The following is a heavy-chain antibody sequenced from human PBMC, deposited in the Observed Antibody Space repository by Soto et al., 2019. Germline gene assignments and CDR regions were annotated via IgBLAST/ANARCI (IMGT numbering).Heavy chain of an antibody. V-gene: IGHV4-59*01. CDR1: GGSISSYY. Sequence: SETLSLTCTVPGGSISSYYWSWIRQPPGKGLEWIGYIYYSGSTNYNPSLKSRVTISVDTSKNQFSLKLSSVTAADTAVYYCARGNQDDFWSGYIYYYMDVWGKGTTVTVSS. CDR2: IYYSGST. J-gene: IGHJ6*03. D-gene: IGHD3-3*01. CDR3: ARGNQDDFWSGYIYYYMDV.